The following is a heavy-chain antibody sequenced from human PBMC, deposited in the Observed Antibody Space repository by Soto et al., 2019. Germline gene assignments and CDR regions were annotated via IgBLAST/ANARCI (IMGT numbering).Heavy chain of an antibody. V-gene: IGHV3-64*01. J-gene: IGHJ4*02. CDR1: GFTFSSYA. CDR2: ISSNGGST. D-gene: IGHD6-13*01. Sequence: GGSLRLSCAASGFTFSSYAMHWVRQAPGKGLEYVSAISSNGGSTYYANSVKGRFTISRDNSKNTLYLQMGSLRAEDMAVYYCARDPTQQLVRFGYFDYWGQGTLVTVSS. CDR3: ARDPTQQLVRFGYFDY.